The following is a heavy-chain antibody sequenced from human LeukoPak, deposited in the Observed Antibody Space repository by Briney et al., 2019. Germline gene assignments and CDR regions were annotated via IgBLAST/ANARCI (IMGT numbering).Heavy chain of an antibody. V-gene: IGHV3-23*01. J-gene: IGHJ4*02. CDR1: GLTFNIFG. CDR2: ISGSGFST. D-gene: IGHD3-22*01. Sequence: GGSLRLSCAASGLTFNIFGMSWVRQAPGKGLEWVSTISGSGFSTYYADSVKGRFTISRDNSNNTLFLDMNSLRAEDTAVYYCGRTFDSTGYYLGYFDLWGQGTLVTVSS. CDR3: GRTFDSTGYYLGYFDL.